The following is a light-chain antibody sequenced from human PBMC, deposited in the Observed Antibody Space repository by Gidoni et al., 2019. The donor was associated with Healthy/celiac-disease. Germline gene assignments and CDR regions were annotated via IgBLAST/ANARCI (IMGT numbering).Light chain of an antibody. V-gene: IGLV2-14*01. CDR2: DVS. CDR3: SSYTSSSTLGVV. CDR1: ISDVGGYNY. J-gene: IGLJ2*01. Sequence: QSPLPQPSSVSGSPGQSITISCTGTISDVGGYNYVSWYQQHPGKAPKLIIYDVSNRPSGVSNRFSGSKSGNTASLTISGLQAEDEADYYCSSYTSSSTLGVVFGGGTKLTVL.